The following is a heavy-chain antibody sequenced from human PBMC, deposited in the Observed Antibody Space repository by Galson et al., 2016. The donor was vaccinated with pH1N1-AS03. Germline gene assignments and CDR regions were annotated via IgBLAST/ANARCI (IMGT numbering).Heavy chain of an antibody. Sequence: SLRLSCAASGFTFSSYWLTWVRQAPGKGLEWVANIKGDGSEKYYADSVKGRFTISRDNAKNSLYLQMNSLRAEDTAVYYCTRDVALVSPVGMAYWGQGTPVTVSS. D-gene: IGHD2-8*01. CDR1: GFTFSSYW. J-gene: IGHJ4*02. CDR3: TRDVALVSPVGMAY. V-gene: IGHV3-7*03. CDR2: IKGDGSEK.